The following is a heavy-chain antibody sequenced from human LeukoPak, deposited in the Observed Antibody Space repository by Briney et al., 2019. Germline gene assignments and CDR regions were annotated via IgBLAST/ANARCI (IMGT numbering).Heavy chain of an antibody. CDR3: ARARGYYYDSSGYGWFDP. Sequence: GASVKVSCKSSGYTFNSYGISWVRQAPGQGHEWMGWISAYNGNTNYAQKLQGRVTMNTDTSTNTAYMELRSLRSDDTAVYYCARARGYYYDSSGYGWFDPWGQGTLVTVSS. J-gene: IGHJ5*02. D-gene: IGHD3-22*01. V-gene: IGHV1-18*01. CDR2: ISAYNGNT. CDR1: GYTFNSYG.